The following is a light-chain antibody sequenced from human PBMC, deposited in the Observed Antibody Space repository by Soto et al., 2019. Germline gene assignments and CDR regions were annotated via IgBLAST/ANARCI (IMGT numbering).Light chain of an antibody. CDR2: DAS. V-gene: IGKV1-5*01. Sequence: DLQMTQSPSSLSASVGDRVTITCRASQSISNWLAWYQQKPGKAPKLLIYDASSLDSRVPSRFSGSGSGTEFTLTISSLQPDDFATYYCQQYNSYPYTFGQGTKVDIK. J-gene: IGKJ2*01. CDR3: QQYNSYPYT. CDR1: QSISNW.